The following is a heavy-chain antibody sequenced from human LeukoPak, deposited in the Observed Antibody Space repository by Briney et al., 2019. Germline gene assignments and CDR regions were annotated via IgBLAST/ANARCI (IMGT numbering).Heavy chain of an antibody. Sequence: GGSLRLSCAASGFTFSSYAMSWVRQAPGRGLEWVSAISGSGGSTYYADSVKGRFTISRDNSKNTLYLQMNSLRAEDAAVYYCAKADNFDWLPFAWGQGTLVTVSS. CDR1: GFTFSSYA. CDR2: ISGSGGST. D-gene: IGHD3-9*01. V-gene: IGHV3-23*01. J-gene: IGHJ5*02. CDR3: AKADNFDWLPFA.